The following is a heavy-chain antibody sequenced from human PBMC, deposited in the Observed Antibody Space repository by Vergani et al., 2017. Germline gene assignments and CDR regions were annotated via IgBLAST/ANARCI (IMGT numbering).Heavy chain of an antibody. CDR2: IFPSGNS. CDR1: GDSITNGGFS. Sequence: QLQLQESGSGLVKPSQTLSLTCAVSGDSITNGGFSWNWIRQPPGKGPEWIGYIFPSGNSDYNPSLKNRVSISLDKSKNQFSLKLSSVTAADTAVYYCARVRKRITIFGDSFDYWGQGTLVTVSS. J-gene: IGHJ4*02. V-gene: IGHV4-30-2*01. CDR3: ARVRKRITIFGDSFDY. D-gene: IGHD3-3*01.